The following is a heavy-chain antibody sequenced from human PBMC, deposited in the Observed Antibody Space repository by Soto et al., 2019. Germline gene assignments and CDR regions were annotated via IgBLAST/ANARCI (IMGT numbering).Heavy chain of an antibody. Sequence: ASVKVSCKASGYTFTSYGISWVRQAPGQGLEWMGWISAYNGNTNYAQKLQGRVTMTTDTSTSTAYMELRSLRSDDTAMYYCARFENPCGSTSCYGLGSWFDPWGQGTLVTVSS. D-gene: IGHD2-2*01. CDR3: ARFENPCGSTSCYGLGSWFDP. V-gene: IGHV1-18*01. CDR2: ISAYNGNT. CDR1: GYTFTSYG. J-gene: IGHJ5*02.